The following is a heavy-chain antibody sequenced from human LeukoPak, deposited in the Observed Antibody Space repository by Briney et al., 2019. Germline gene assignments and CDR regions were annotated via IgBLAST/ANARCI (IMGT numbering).Heavy chain of an antibody. V-gene: IGHV3-7*01. J-gene: IGHJ5*02. Sequence: GGSLRLSCAASGFTFSSYWMTWVRQAPGKGLEWVANIKQDGSEKYYVDSVKGRFTISRDNAKNSLYLQMNSLRAEDTAVYYCARGGSYSYAPFDPWGQGTLVTVSS. CDR3: ARGGSYSYAPFDP. CDR2: IKQDGSEK. CDR1: GFTFSSYW. D-gene: IGHD5-18*01.